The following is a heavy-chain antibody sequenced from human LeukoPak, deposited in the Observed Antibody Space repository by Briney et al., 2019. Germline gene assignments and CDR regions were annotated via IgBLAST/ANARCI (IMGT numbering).Heavy chain of an antibody. CDR1: GGSISSYY. D-gene: IGHD3-10*01. CDR3: ARQGDGEYYFDY. CDR2: IYYSGST. Sequence: SETLSLTCTVSGGSISSYYWSWIRQPPGKGLEWIGYIYYSGSTNYNPSLKSRVTISVDTSKNQFSLKLSSVTAADTAVYYCARQGDGEYYFDYWGQGTLVTVSS. J-gene: IGHJ4*02. V-gene: IGHV4-59*08.